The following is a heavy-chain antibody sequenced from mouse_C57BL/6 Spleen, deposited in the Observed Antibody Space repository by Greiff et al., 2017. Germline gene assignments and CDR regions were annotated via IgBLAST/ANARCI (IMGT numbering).Heavy chain of an antibody. Sequence: EVKLQESGGGLVKPGGSLKLSCAASGFTFSDYGMHWVRQAPEKGLEWVAYISSGSSTIYYADTVKGRFTISRDNAKNTLCLQMTSLRSEDTAMYYCARLPDWYFDVWGTGTTVTVSS. CDR1: GFTFSDYG. CDR3: ARLPDWYFDV. D-gene: IGHD5-5*01. V-gene: IGHV5-17*01. CDR2: ISSGSSTI. J-gene: IGHJ1*03.